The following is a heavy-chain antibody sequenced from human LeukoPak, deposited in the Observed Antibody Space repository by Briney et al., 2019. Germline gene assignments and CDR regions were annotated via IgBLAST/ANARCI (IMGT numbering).Heavy chain of an antibody. CDR3: ARDLYGDYFDY. CDR1: GYTFSRYG. V-gene: IGHV1-3*01. Sequence: GASVKVSCKASGYTFSRYGMHWVRQAPGQSLEWMGWLNAGNENTKYSQKFQGRVSITRDTSASTAYMELSSLTSEDTAVYCCARDLYGDYFDYWGQGTLVTVSS. D-gene: IGHD3-16*01. CDR2: LNAGNENT. J-gene: IGHJ4*02.